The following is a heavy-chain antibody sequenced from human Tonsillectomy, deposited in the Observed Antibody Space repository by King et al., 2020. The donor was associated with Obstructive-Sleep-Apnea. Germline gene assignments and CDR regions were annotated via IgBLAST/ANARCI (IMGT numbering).Heavy chain of an antibody. Sequence: VQLVESGGGLVQPGRSLRLSCTASGFTFGDYAMSWFRQAPGKGLEWVGFMRSKADGGPTEYAASVKGRVTISRDDSKSIAYLQNNSLKTEDTAVYYCTRNEGQWLVRELDYWGQGTLVTVSS. CDR2: MRSKADGGPT. CDR3: TRNEGQWLVRELDY. J-gene: IGHJ4*02. D-gene: IGHD6-19*01. V-gene: IGHV3-49*03. CDR1: GFTFGDYA.